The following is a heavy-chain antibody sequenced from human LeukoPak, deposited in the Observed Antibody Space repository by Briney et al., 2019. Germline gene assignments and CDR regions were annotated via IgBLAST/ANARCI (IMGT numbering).Heavy chain of an antibody. D-gene: IGHD3-16*02. V-gene: IGHV4-34*01. Sequence: SETLSLTCAVYGGSFSGYYWSWFRQPPGKGLEWIGEINHSGSTNYNPSLKSRVPISVDTSKNQFSLKLSSVTTADTAVYYCAPVGLYGWGSYRRVAYSGHGALVTVSS. CDR2: INHSGST. CDR1: GGSFSGYY. J-gene: IGHJ4*01. CDR3: APVGLYGWGSYRRVAY.